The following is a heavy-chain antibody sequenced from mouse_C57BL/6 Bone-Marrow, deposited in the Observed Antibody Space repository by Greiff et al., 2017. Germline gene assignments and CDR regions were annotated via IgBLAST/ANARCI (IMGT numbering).Heavy chain of an antibody. CDR3: ASGFITTVVAVNWYFDV. Sequence: EVKLEESGPGLVKPSQSLSLTCSVTGYSITSGYYWNWIRQFPGNKLEWMGYISYDGSNNYNPSLKNRISITRDTSKNQFFLKLNSVTTEDTATYYCASGFITTVVAVNWYFDVWGTGTTVTVSS. CDR2: ISYDGSN. V-gene: IGHV3-6*01. CDR1: GYSITSGYY. J-gene: IGHJ1*03. D-gene: IGHD1-1*01.